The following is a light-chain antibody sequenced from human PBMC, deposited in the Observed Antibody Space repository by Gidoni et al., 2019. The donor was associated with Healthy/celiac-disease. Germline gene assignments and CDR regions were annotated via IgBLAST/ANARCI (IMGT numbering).Light chain of an antibody. V-gene: IGLV1-40*01. CDR3: QSYDSSLSGYV. Sequence: QSVLTQPPSVSGAPGQRVTIPCTGSSSNIGAGYDVHWYQQLPGTAPKLLIYGNSNRPSGVPDRFSGSKSGTSASLAISWLQAEDEADYYCQSYDSSLSGYVFGTGTKVTVL. J-gene: IGLJ1*01. CDR1: SSNIGAGYD. CDR2: GNS.